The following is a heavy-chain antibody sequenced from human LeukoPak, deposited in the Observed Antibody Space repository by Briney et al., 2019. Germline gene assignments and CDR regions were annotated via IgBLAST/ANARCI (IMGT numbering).Heavy chain of an antibody. CDR1: GFTFSSYA. V-gene: IGHV3-23*01. CDR2: ISGSGGST. CDR3: AKDMNTYHYDSSGYYDDY. J-gene: IGHJ4*02. D-gene: IGHD3-22*01. Sequence: PGGSLRLSCAASGFTFSSYAMSWVRQAPGKGLEWVSAISGSGGSTYYADSVKGRFTISRDNSKNTLYLQMSSLRAEDTATYYCAKDMNTYHYDSSGYYDDYWGQGTLVTVSS.